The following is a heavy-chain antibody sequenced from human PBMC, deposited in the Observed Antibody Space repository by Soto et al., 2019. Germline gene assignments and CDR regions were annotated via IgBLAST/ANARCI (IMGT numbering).Heavy chain of an antibody. V-gene: IGHV4-61*01. Sequence: SETLSLTCSVSGGPVSNKTYYWSWIRQPPGKRLEWIGYVYYSGTTNYNPSLKSRVTISVDLSKNQFSLRLSSVTTADTALYYCARTTAVPNTLRSRYFFDCWGQGTLVTVSS. CDR2: VYYSGTT. CDR1: GGPVSNKTYY. J-gene: IGHJ4*02. CDR3: ARTTAVPNTLRSRYFFDC. D-gene: IGHD4-17*01.